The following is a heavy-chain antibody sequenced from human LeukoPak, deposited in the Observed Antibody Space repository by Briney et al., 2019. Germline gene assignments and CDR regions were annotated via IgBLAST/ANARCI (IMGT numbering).Heavy chain of an antibody. CDR1: GYTFTGYY. V-gene: IGHV1-18*03. CDR3: ARDRVYDYSNPRGFDY. CDR2: ISGYNGKT. J-gene: IGHJ4*02. Sequence: GASVKVSCKTSGYTFTGYYMHWVRQAPGQGLEWMGWISGYNGKTNYAQNLQGRVTMTTDTSTSTAYVELGSLRSDDMAVYYCARDRVYDYSNPRGFDYWGQGTLVTVSS. D-gene: IGHD4-11*01.